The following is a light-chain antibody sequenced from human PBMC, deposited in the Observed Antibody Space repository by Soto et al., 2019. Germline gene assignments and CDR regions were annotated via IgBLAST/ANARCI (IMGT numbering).Light chain of an antibody. CDR1: QSVSSY. V-gene: IGKV3-11*01. CDR3: QQRSNWPRALT. CDR2: DAS. J-gene: IGKJ4*01. Sequence: EIVLTQSPATLSLSPGERATLSCRASQSVSSYLAWYQQKPGQAPRLLIYDASNRATGIPARFSGSGSGTDITLTISSLEPEDFAVSYCQQRSNWPRALTFGGGTKVEIK.